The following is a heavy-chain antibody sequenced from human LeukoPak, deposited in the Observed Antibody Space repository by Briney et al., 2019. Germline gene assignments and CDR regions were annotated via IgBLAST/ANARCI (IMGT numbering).Heavy chain of an antibody. CDR2: IYYSGST. CDR3: ARSTVTMVRTPGSWFDP. V-gene: IGHV4-31*03. Sequence: SQTLSLTCTVSGGSISSGGYYWSWIRQHPGKGLEWIGYIYYSGSTYYNPSLKSRVTISVDTSKNQFSLKLSSVTAADTAVYYCARSTVTMVRTPGSWFDPWGQGTLVTVSS. CDR1: GGSISSGGYY. J-gene: IGHJ5*02. D-gene: IGHD3-10*01.